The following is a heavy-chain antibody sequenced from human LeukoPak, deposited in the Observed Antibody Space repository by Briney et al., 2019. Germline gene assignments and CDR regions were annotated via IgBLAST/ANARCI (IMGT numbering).Heavy chain of an antibody. D-gene: IGHD3-3*02. CDR1: GGTFSSYA. J-gene: IGHJ4*02. Sequence: SVKVSCXASGGTFSSYAISWVRRAPGQGLEWMGGIIPIFGTANYAQKFQGRVTITADESTSTAYMELSSLRSEDTAVHYCARGPFLEWLLYHPTFDYWGQGTLVTVSS. V-gene: IGHV1-69*13. CDR2: IIPIFGTA. CDR3: ARGPFLEWLLYHPTFDY.